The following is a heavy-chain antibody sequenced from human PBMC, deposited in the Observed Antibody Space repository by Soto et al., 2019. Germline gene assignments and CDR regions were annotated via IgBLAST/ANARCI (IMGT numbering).Heavy chain of an antibody. V-gene: IGHV3-23*01. Sequence: GGSLRVCCAASGFTFISYAMTWVRQAPGKGLEWVSAISGSGGSTYYADSVKGRFTISRDNSKNTLSLQMDSLRAEDTAVYYCAKDRSWGSGYGMDVWGQGTTATVSS. CDR2: ISGSGGST. D-gene: IGHD3-10*01. CDR3: AKDRSWGSGYGMDV. J-gene: IGHJ6*02. CDR1: GFTFISYA.